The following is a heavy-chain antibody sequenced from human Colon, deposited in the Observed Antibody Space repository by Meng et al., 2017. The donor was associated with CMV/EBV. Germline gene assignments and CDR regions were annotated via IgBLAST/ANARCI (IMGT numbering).Heavy chain of an antibody. CDR3: ARVICGGDCYLDY. D-gene: IGHD2-21*02. CDR2: IITISGTT. CDR1: KGTFTSYP. V-gene: IGHV1-69*01. Sequence: GQLEQCGGEVKKAGSSVKVSCKASKGTFTSYPISGVRQGPGQGFEWVGGIITISGTTDYAQKFQGRVTITADESTSTAYMKLSNLRSEDTAIYYCARVICGGDCYLDYWGRGTLVTVSS. J-gene: IGHJ4*02.